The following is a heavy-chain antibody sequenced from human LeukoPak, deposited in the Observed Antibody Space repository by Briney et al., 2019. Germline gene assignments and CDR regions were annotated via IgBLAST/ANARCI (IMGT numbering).Heavy chain of an antibody. CDR1: GFTFSSYP. Sequence: GGSLRLSCVASGFTFSSYPMSWVRQAPAQGLEWVSAISGSGGSTYYADSVKGRFTISRDNSKKTLYLQMNSLRAEDTAVYYCAKEPSGNIDFWGQGALVTVSS. V-gene: IGHV3-23*01. J-gene: IGHJ4*02. D-gene: IGHD1/OR15-1a*01. CDR2: ISGSGGST. CDR3: AKEPSGNIDF.